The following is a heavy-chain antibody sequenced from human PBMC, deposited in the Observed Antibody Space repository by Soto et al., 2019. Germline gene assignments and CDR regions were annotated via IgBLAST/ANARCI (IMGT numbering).Heavy chain of an antibody. CDR1: GGSITNYY. CDR2: IYHSGST. V-gene: IGHV4-30-2*01. CDR3: ARGMTTVTTLDY. D-gene: IGHD4-4*01. Sequence: PSETLSLTCTVSGGSITNYYWSWIRQPPGKGLEWIGYIYHSGSTYYNPSLKSRVTISVDRSKNQFSLKLSSVTAADTAVYYCARGMTTVTTLDYWGQGTLVTSPQ. J-gene: IGHJ4*02.